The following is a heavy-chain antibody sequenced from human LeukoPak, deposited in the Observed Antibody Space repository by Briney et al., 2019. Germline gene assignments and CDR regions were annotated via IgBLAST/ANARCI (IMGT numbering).Heavy chain of an antibody. CDR1: GYTFTSYG. CDR2: ISAYNGNT. Sequence: ASVKVSCKASGYTFTSYGISWVRQAPGQGLEWMGWISAYNGNTNYAQKLQGRVTMTTDTSTSTAYMELRSLRSDDTAVYYCARDLSAVAGTRGPNHLDYWGQGTLVTVSS. D-gene: IGHD6-19*01. V-gene: IGHV1-18*01. CDR3: ARDLSAVAGTRGPNHLDY. J-gene: IGHJ4*02.